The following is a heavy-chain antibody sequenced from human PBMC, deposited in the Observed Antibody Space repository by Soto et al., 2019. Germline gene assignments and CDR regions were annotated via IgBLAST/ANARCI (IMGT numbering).Heavy chain of an antibody. CDR1: GFTFSNHV. D-gene: IGHD3-16*01. Sequence: GGSLRLSCAASGFTFSNHVMSWVRQAPGKGPEWISSINSRGDNTYYAGSVRGRFTISRDNSKSTLYLQMNSLRAEDTAVYYCGNGLENHYNYDYWGQGTLVTVSS. CDR2: INSRGDNT. J-gene: IGHJ4*02. V-gene: IGHV3-23*01. CDR3: GNGLENHYNYDY.